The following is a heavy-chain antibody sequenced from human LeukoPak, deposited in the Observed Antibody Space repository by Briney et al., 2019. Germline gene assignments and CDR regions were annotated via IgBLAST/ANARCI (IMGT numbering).Heavy chain of an antibody. Sequence: PSETLSLTCGVSGGSITNTNYWTWVRQPPGKGLEWIGEVNLQGSTNYNPSLMGRVAIAVDTSENHISLQLASVTAADTAVYYCAREGGPYRPLDYSGQGTLVTVSS. CDR1: GGSITNTNY. CDR2: VNLQGST. V-gene: IGHV4-4*02. CDR3: AREGGPYRPLDY. J-gene: IGHJ4*02.